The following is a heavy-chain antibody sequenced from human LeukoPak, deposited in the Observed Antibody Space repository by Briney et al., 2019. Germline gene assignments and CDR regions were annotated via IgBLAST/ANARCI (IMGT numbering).Heavy chain of an antibody. CDR1: GFTFSSHG. D-gene: IGHD5-18*01. CDR2: ISYDGSNK. Sequence: GRSLRLSCAASGFTFSSHGMHWVRQVPGKGLQWVAVISYDGSNKYYADSVKGRFTISRDNSKNTVYLQMNSLRAEDTAVYYCAREARGYSYGSKLDYWGQGTLVTVSS. J-gene: IGHJ4*02. CDR3: AREARGYSYGSKLDY. V-gene: IGHV3-30*03.